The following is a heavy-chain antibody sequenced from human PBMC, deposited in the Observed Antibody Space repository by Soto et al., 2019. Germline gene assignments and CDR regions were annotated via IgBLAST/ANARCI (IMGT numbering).Heavy chain of an antibody. D-gene: IGHD3-22*01. CDR2: IWYDGSNK. CDR3: ARGRYYYDSSGYPFRDDY. J-gene: IGHJ4*02. Sequence: QVQLVESGGGVVQPGRSLRLSCAASGFTFSSYGMHWVRQAPGKGLEWVAVIWYDGSNKYYADSVKGRFTISRDNSKNTLDLQMNSLRAEDTAVYYCARGRYYYDSSGYPFRDDYWGQGTLVTVSS. V-gene: IGHV3-33*01. CDR1: GFTFSSYG.